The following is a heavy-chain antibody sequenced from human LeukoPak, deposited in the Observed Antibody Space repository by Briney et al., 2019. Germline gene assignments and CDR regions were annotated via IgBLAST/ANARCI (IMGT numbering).Heavy chain of an antibody. CDR1: GGSISSGDYY. D-gene: IGHD3-22*01. V-gene: IGHV4-30-4*01. CDR2: MYYSGST. J-gene: IGHJ5*02. CDR3: ARPYYYDSRIDL. Sequence: PSQTLSLTCTVSGGSISSGDYYWSWIRQPPGKGLEWIGYMYYSGSTYYNPSLKSRATISVDTSKNQFSLKLGSVTAADTAVYYCARPYYYDSRIDLWGQGTLVTVSS.